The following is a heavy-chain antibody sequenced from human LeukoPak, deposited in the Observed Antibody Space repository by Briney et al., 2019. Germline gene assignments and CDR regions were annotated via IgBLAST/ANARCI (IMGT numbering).Heavy chain of an antibody. Sequence: SVKVSCKASGGTFSSCAISWVRQAPGQGLEWMGGIIPIFGTANYAQKFQGRVTITADKSTSTAYMELSSLRSEDTAVYYCASVGDYGDYDYYYHGMDVWGKGTTVTVSS. CDR3: ASVGDYGDYDYYYHGMDV. J-gene: IGHJ6*04. CDR2: IIPIFGTA. V-gene: IGHV1-69*06. D-gene: IGHD4-17*01. CDR1: GGTFSSCA.